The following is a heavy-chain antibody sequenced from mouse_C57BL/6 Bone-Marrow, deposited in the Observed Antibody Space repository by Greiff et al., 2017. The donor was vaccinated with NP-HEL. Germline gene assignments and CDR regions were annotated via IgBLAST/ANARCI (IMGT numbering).Heavy chain of an antibody. J-gene: IGHJ3*01. CDR2: IYPRSGNT. V-gene: IGHV1-81*01. CDR3: EGGFAY. CDR1: GYTFTSYG. Sequence: VQVVESGAELARPGASVKLSCKASGYTFTSYGISWVKQRPGQGLEWIGDIYPRSGNTYYNEKFKGKATLTADKSSSTAYMELRSLTTEDSAVYFCEGGFAYWGQGTLVTVSA.